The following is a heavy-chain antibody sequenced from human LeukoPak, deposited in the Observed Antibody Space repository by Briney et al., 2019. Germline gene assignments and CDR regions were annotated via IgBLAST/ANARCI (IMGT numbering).Heavy chain of an antibody. CDR1: GGSISSSSYY. D-gene: IGHD5-12*01. CDR3: ARTRGYSGYDYYYYGMDV. Sequence: PSETLSLTCTVSGGSISSSSYYWGWIRQPPGKGLEWIGSIYYSGSTYYNPSLKSRVTISVDTSKNQFSLELSSVTAADTAVYYCARTRGYSGYDYYYYGMDVWGQGTTVTVSS. CDR2: IYYSGST. J-gene: IGHJ6*02. V-gene: IGHV4-39*01.